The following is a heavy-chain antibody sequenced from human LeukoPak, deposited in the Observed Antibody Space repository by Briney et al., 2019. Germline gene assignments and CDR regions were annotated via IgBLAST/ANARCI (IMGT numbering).Heavy chain of an antibody. CDR2: INPSGGST. Sequence: ASVKVSCKASGYTFTSYYMHWVRQAPGQGLEWMGIINPSGGSTSYAQKFQGRVTMTRDTSTSTVYMELSSLRSEDTAVYYCARSGWSPDYYYYMDVWGKGTTVTVSS. J-gene: IGHJ6*03. D-gene: IGHD6-19*01. V-gene: IGHV1-46*01. CDR3: ARSGWSPDYYYYMDV. CDR1: GYTFTSYY.